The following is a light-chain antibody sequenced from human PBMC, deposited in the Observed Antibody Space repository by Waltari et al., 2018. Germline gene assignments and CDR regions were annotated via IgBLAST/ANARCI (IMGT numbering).Light chain of an antibody. Sequence: QSALTQPASVSGSPGQSITISCTGTSSDPGSYNYVSWYQQHPGKAPKLMIYDVSYRPSGVSNRFSGSKSGNTASLTISGLQAEDEADYYCSSYITTNTLELFGGGTSLTVL. CDR2: DVS. J-gene: IGLJ2*01. V-gene: IGLV2-14*03. CDR1: SSDPGSYNY. CDR3: SSYITTNTLEL.